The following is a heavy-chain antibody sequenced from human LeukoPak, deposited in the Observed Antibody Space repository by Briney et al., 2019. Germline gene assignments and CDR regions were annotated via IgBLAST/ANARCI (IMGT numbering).Heavy chain of an antibody. CDR1: GFTVSSNY. CDR3: ARDKADDAFDI. V-gene: IGHV3-53*01. Sequence: GGSLRLSCAASGFTVSSNYMSWVRQAPGKGLEWVSVIYSGGSTYYADSVKGRFTISRDNSKNTLYLQMNSLRAEDTAVYYCARDKADDAFDIWGQGTMVTVSS. J-gene: IGHJ3*02. CDR2: IYSGGST.